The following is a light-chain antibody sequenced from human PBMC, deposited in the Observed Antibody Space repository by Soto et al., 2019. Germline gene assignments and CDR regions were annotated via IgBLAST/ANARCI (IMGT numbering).Light chain of an antibody. J-gene: IGKJ4*01. V-gene: IGKV1-9*01. CDR1: QGITSY. CDR3: QQVSSLPFT. Sequence: IQLTQSPSPLSASVGDRVTITCRASQGITSYLAWYQQKPGKAPKLLIYAASTLHSGVPSRFSGSGSGTDFTLTISSLQPEDFATYYCQQVSSLPFTFGAGTKVEI. CDR2: AAS.